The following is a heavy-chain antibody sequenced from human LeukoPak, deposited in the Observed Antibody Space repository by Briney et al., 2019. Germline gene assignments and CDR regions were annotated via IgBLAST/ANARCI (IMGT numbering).Heavy chain of an antibody. CDR3: VREARGYHYTYFDY. V-gene: IGHV3-13*01. D-gene: IGHD5-18*01. J-gene: IGHJ4*02. CDR1: GFTLGGHG. CDR2: VSAGHHA. Sequence: GGSLRLSCTASGFTLGGHGMHWVRQTTGDGLEWVAAVSAGHHAFYAGSVKGRFTVSREDAKNSLYLQMNSLRAGDTAVYYCVREARGYHYTYFDYWGQGSLVTVSS.